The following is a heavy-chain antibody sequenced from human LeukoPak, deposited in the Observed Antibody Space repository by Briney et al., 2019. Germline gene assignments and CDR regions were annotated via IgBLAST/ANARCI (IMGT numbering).Heavy chain of an antibody. Sequence: PGGSLRLSCAASGFTFSSYSMNWVRQAPGKGLEWVSSISSSSSYIYYADSVKGRFTISRDNAKNSLYLQMNSLRAEDTAVYYCARDFSSGYSDAFDIWGQGTMVTVSS. J-gene: IGHJ3*02. CDR1: GFTFSSYS. D-gene: IGHD3-22*01. V-gene: IGHV3-21*01. CDR3: ARDFSSGYSDAFDI. CDR2: ISSSSSYI.